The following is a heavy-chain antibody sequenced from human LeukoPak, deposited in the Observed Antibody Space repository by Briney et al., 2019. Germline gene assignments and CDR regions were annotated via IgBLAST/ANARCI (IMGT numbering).Heavy chain of an antibody. J-gene: IGHJ4*02. CDR2: VSDSGGTT. CDR1: GFTFSSYA. D-gene: IGHD2-15*01. CDR3: VKGGWGDY. V-gene: IGHV3-23*01. Sequence: GGSLRLSCAASGFTFSSYAMSWVRQAPGKGLEWVSTVSDSGGTTYYADSVRGRFTISRDNSKDTLYLQMNSLRAEDTAIYYCVKGGWGDYWGQGTLVTVSS.